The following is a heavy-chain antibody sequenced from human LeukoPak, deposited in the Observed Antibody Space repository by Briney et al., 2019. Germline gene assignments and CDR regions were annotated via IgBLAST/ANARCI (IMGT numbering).Heavy chain of an antibody. V-gene: IGHV3-66*01. J-gene: IGHJ4*02. CDR3: ARALPVYCSGGSCSHPY. CDR2: IYSGGST. D-gene: IGHD2-15*01. CDR1: GFTFSSYG. Sequence: GGSLRLSCAASGFTFSSYGMSWVRQAPGKGLEWVSAIYSGGSTYYADSVKGRFTISRDNSKNTLYLQMNSLRAEDTAVYYCARALPVYCSGGSCSHPYWGQGTLVTVSS.